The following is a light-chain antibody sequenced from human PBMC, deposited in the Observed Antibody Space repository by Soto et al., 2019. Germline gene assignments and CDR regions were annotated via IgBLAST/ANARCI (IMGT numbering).Light chain of an antibody. V-gene: IGLV2-8*01. CDR3: SSYGDSNNYVV. CDR2: EVS. CDR1: SSDVGGYNY. Sequence: QSVLTQPPSASGSPGLSVTISCTGTSSDVGGYNYVSWYQQHPGTAPKPMIYEVSRRPSGVPDRFSGSKSGNTASLTVSGLQPEDEGDYYCSSYGDSNNYVVFGGGTKLTVL. J-gene: IGLJ2*01.